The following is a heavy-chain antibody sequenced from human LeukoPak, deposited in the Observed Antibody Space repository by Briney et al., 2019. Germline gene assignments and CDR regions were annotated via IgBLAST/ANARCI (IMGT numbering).Heavy chain of an antibody. CDR1: GGSISSYY. V-gene: IGHV4-4*07. J-gene: IGHJ6*02. D-gene: IGHD4-23*01. CDR3: ARTHPRSYGGNFYYYYYGMDV. CDR2: IYTSGST. Sequence: SETLSLTCTVSGGSISSYYWSWIRQAAGKGLEWIGRIYTSGSTNYNPSLKSRVTMSVDTSKNQFSLKLSSVTAADTAVYYCARTHPRSYGGNFYYYYYGMDVWAKGPRSPSP.